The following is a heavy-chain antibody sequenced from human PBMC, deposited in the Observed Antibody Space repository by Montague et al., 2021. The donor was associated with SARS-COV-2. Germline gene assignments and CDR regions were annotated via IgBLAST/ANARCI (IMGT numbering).Heavy chain of an antibody. CDR3: ARGGGRDAFDI. D-gene: IGHD3-16*01. CDR1: GLTVSSNY. CDR2: IYSGGST. V-gene: IGHV3-53*01. Sequence: SLRLSCAASGLTVSSNYMSWVRQAPGKGLEWVSVIYSGGSTYYTDSVKGRFTISRDNSKNTLYLRMNSLRAEDTAVYYCARGGGRDAFDIWGQGTMVTVSS. J-gene: IGHJ3*02.